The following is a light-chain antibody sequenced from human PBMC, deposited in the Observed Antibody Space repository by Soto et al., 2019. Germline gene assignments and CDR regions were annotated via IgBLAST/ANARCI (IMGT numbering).Light chain of an antibody. CDR1: QSVSTF. CDR2: DAS. CDR3: QQRSNWPPYT. Sequence: EIVLTQSPATLSLSPGERATLSCRASQSVSTFLAWYQHKPGQAPRLLIYDASNRATGIPDRFRGSGSGTDFTLTISSLEPEDFAVYYCQQRSNWPPYTFGQGTRLEIK. J-gene: IGKJ5*01. V-gene: IGKV3-11*01.